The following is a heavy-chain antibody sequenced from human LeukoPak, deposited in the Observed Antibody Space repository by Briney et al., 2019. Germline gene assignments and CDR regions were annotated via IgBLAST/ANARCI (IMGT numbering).Heavy chain of an antibody. V-gene: IGHV3-30*04. J-gene: IGHJ6*04. CDR3: ARDEALAYCGGDCQAVGYYGMDV. D-gene: IGHD2-21*02. CDR2: ISYDGSNK. Sequence: GGSLRLSCAASGFTFSSYAMHWVRQAPGKGLEWVAVISYDGSNKYYADSVKGRFTISRDNSKNTLYQQMNSLRAEDTAVYYCARDEALAYCGGDCQAVGYYGMDVWGKGTTVTVSS. CDR1: GFTFSSYA.